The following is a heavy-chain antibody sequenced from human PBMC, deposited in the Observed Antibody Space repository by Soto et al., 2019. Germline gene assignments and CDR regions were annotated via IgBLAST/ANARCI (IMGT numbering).Heavy chain of an antibody. D-gene: IGHD3-10*01. Sequence: GGSLRLSCAASGFTFSSYAMSWVRQAPGKGLEWVSAISGSGGSTYYADSVKGRFTISRDNSKNTLYLQMNSLRAEDTAEYYCAKDDITMVPGAAYYFDYWGQGTLVTVSS. J-gene: IGHJ4*02. V-gene: IGHV3-23*01. CDR1: GFTFSSYA. CDR2: ISGSGGST. CDR3: AKDDITMVPGAAYYFDY.